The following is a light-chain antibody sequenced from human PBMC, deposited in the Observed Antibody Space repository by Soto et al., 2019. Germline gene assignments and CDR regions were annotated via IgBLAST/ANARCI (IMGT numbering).Light chain of an antibody. CDR3: QQYGSSRT. V-gene: IGKV3-20*01. CDR2: DAS. J-gene: IGKJ1*01. Sequence: ENVLTHSPATLAFAPGERGTLSCRASQSVSSFLAWYQQKPGQAPRLLIYDASGRATGIPDRFSGSGSGTDFTLTISRLEPEDFAVYYCQQYGSSRTFGQGTKVDIK. CDR1: QSVSSF.